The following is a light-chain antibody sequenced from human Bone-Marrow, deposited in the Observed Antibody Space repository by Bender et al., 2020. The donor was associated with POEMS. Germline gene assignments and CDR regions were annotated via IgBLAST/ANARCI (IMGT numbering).Light chain of an antibody. J-gene: IGLJ2*01. V-gene: IGLV2-14*01. Sequence: QSALTQPASVSGSPGQSIAISCTGTSSDVGGHNYVSWYQQYPGKAPKLMIYDVSDRPSGVSNRFSGSKSANTASLTISGLQADDVADYYCSLYTSSSTVIFGGGTKLTVL. CDR3: SLYTSSSTVI. CDR1: SSDVGGHNY. CDR2: DVS.